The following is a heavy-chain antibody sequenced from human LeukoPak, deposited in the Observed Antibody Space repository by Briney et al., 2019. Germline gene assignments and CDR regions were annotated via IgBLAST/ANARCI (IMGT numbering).Heavy chain of an antibody. J-gene: IGHJ4*02. CDR3: TRGWTEFDY. V-gene: IGHV4-4*07. D-gene: IGHD1-14*01. CDR1: GGSISSYY. CDR2: IYSSGST. Sequence: SETLSLTCTVSGGSISSYYWNWIRQPAGKGLEWIGRIYSSGSTSYNPSLKSRVTMSVDTSKNQFSLYLTSVTAADTAVYYCTRGWTEFDYWGQGALVTVSS.